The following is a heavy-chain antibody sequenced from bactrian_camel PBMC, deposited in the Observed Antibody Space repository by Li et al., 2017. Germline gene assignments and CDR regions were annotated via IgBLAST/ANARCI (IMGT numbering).Heavy chain of an antibody. CDR1: GYTSSRHC. V-gene: IGHV3S42*01. J-gene: IGHJ4*01. Sequence: LVESGGGSVQAGGSLRLSCTHSGYTSSRHCMGWVRQVPGKEREGVAAIDSDGVTSVADSVKGRFTISKDNAKNILYLQMNSLKPDDAGMYYCAADAQVVPGSSWFCLDHTLVTEYKYWGEGTQVTVS. CDR3: AADAQVVPGSSWFCLDHTLVTEYKY. D-gene: IGHD1*01. CDR2: IDSDGVT.